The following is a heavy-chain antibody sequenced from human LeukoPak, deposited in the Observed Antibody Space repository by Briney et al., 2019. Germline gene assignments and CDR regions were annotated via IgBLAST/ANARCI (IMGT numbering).Heavy chain of an antibody. CDR3: AAQWLVRVNI. CDR1: GFTFSSYS. Sequence: GGSLRLSCAASGFTFSSYSMNWVRQAPGKGLEWVSSISSSSSSIFYADSVKGRFTISRDNAKNSLYLQMNSLRAEDTAVYYCAAQWLVRVNIWGQGTMVTASS. CDR2: ISSSSSSI. D-gene: IGHD6-19*01. V-gene: IGHV3-21*01. J-gene: IGHJ3*02.